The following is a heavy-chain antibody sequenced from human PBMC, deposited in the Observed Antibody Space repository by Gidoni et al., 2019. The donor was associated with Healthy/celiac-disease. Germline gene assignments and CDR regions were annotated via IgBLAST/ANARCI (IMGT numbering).Heavy chain of an antibody. CDR2: IIPIFGTA. CDR1: GGTFSSYA. V-gene: IGHV1-69*01. CDR3: ARVPGGGKRYCSSTSCFLSHAFDI. J-gene: IGHJ3*02. Sequence: QVQLVQSGAEVKKPGSSVKVSCKASGGTFSSYAISWVRQAPGQGLEWMGGIIPIFGTANYAQNFQGRVTITADESTSTAYMELSSLRSEDTAVYYCARVPGGGKRYCSSTSCFLSHAFDIWGQGTMVTVSS. D-gene: IGHD2-2*01.